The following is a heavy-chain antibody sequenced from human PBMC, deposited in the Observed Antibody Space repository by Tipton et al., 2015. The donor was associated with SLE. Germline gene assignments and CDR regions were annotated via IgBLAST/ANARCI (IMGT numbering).Heavy chain of an antibody. CDR3: ARHAAAHFDI. CDR2: IYYSGST. V-gene: IGHV4-59*05. Sequence: TLSLTCTVSGGSISSYYWSWIRQSPGKGLEWIGSIYYSGSTYYNPSLKSRVTISVDTSKNQFSLKLSSVTAADTAVYYCARHAAAHFDIWGQGTMVTVSS. CDR1: GGSISSYY. D-gene: IGHD2-15*01. J-gene: IGHJ3*02.